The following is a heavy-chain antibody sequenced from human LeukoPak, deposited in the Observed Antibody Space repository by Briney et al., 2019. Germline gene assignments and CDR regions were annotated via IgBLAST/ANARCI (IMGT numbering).Heavy chain of an antibody. J-gene: IGHJ5*02. CDR3: ARGAPCEQWLVFWFDP. Sequence: SQTLSLTCAVYGGSFSGYYWSWIRQPPGKGLEWIGEINHSGSTNYNPSLKSRVTISVDTSKNQFSLKLSSVTAADTAVYYCARGAPCEQWLVFWFDPWGQGTLVTVSS. D-gene: IGHD6-19*01. CDR1: GGSFSGYY. V-gene: IGHV4-34*01. CDR2: INHSGST.